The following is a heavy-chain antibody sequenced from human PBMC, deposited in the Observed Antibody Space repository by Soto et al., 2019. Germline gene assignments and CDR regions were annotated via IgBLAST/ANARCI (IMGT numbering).Heavy chain of an antibody. CDR2: IYHSGST. J-gene: IGHJ5*02. D-gene: IGHD2-2*01. CDR3: ARGSPKRYCSSTSCSLDWFDP. V-gene: IGHV4-30-2*01. Sequence: SETLSLTCAVSGGSISSGGYSWSWIRQPPGKGLEWIGYIYHSGSTYYNPSLKSRVTISVDRSKNQFSLKLSSVTAADTAVYYCARGSPKRYCSSTSCSLDWFDPWGQGTVVTVSS. CDR1: GGSISSGGYS.